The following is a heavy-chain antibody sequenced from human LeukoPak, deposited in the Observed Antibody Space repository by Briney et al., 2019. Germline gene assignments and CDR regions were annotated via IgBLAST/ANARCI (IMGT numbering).Heavy chain of an antibody. D-gene: IGHD4-23*01. Sequence: SQTLSLTCTVSGGSISSGDYYWSWIRQPPGKALEWIGYIYYSGSTYYNPSLKSRVTISVDMSKNQFSLKLSSVTAADTAVYYCATESVDLFDYWGQGTLVTVSS. CDR3: ATESVDLFDY. CDR2: IYYSGST. V-gene: IGHV4-30-4*01. J-gene: IGHJ4*02. CDR1: GGSISSGDYY.